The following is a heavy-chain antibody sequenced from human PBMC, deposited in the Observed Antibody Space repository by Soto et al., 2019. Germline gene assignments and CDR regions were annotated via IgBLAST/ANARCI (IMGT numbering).Heavy chain of an antibody. J-gene: IGHJ4*02. CDR2: FSATSENT. CDR1: GFFFSSYT. D-gene: IGHD6-19*01. V-gene: IGHV3-23*01. CDR3: AKARDQQWVRLPFDY. Sequence: EVQLLESGGGLVQPGGSLRLSRVGSGFFFSSYTMTWVRQAPGKGLAWVSSFSATSENTYYADSVRGRFTISRDNSKNTLFLQMNSLTAEATAMYYCAKARDQQWVRLPFDYWGQGIMVIVSS.